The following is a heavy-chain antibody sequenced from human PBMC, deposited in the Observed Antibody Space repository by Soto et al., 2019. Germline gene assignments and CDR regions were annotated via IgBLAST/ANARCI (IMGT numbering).Heavy chain of an antibody. J-gene: IGHJ5*02. CDR2: ITPSFGTA. D-gene: IGHD3-22*01. V-gene: IGHV1-69*12. Sequence: QVQLVQSGAEVKKPGSSVKVSCKASGGTFSSYAISWVRQAPGQGLEWMGEITPSFGTANYAQKFQGRVTITADESTSTAYMELSSLRSEDTAVYYCARDRGPSSGYYPYWFDRWGQGTLVTVSS. CDR3: ARDRGPSSGYYPYWFDR. CDR1: GGTFSSYA.